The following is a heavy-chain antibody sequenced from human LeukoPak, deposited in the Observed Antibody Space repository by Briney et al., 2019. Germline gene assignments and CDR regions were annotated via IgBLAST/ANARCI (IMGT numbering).Heavy chain of an antibody. D-gene: IGHD6-13*01. J-gene: IGHJ4*02. Sequence: PGGSLRLSCAASGVTFSDYYMSWIRQAPGKGLEWVSYISSSSSYTNYADSVKGRFTISRDSAKNSLYLQMNSLRAEDTAVYYCASSIAAAGAFDYWGQGTLVTVSS. V-gene: IGHV3-11*03. CDR2: ISSSSSYT. CDR1: GVTFSDYY. CDR3: ASSIAAAGAFDY.